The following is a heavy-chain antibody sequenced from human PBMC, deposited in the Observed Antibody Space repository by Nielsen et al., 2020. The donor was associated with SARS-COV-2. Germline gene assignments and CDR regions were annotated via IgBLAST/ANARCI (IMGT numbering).Heavy chain of an antibody. V-gene: IGHV1-46*01. CDR2: INPSGGST. Sequence: ASVKVSCNASGYTFTSYYMHWVRQAPGQGLEWMGIINPSGGSTSYAQKFQGRVTMTRDTSTSTVYMELSSLRSEDTAVYYCAADAGNYGMDVWGQGTTVTVSS. CDR3: AADAGNYGMDV. CDR1: GYTFTSYY. D-gene: IGHD1-14*01. J-gene: IGHJ6*02.